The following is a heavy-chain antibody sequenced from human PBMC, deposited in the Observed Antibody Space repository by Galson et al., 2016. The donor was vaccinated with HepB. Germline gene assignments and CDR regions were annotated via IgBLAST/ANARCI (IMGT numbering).Heavy chain of an antibody. CDR2: ISSSAVSR. D-gene: IGHD5-12*01. V-gene: IGHV3-23*01. CDR1: GFTFSTYA. CDR3: VKDKKYTGYDAVNLDF. Sequence: SLRLSCAASGFTFSTYAMTWVRQAPGKGLEWVSTISSSAVSRFSADSVKGRFTISRDNSKNTLFLQMDSLRPEDTAVYFCVKDKKYTGYDAVNLDFWGQGILVSVSP. J-gene: IGHJ4*02.